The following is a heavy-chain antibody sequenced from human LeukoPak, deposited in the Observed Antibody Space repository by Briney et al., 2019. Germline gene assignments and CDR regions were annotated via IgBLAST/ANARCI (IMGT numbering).Heavy chain of an antibody. V-gene: IGHV4-31*03. Sequence: SETLSLTCTVSGCSISSGNNYWSWIRQHPGKGLEWMGYIYYTGSSHYNPSLKSRLTISVDTSKNQFSLKLSSVTAADTAVYYCAKRYCSSTSCPSSFDYWGQGTLVTVSS. CDR1: GCSISSGNNY. CDR3: AKRYCSSTSCPSSFDY. CDR2: IYYTGSS. J-gene: IGHJ4*02. D-gene: IGHD2-2*01.